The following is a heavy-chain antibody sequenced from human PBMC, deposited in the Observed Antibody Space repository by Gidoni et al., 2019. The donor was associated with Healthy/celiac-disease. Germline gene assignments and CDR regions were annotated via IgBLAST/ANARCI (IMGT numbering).Heavy chain of an antibody. Sequence: QVQLQESGPGLAKPSETLSLTCPVSGGSISSYYWSWIRQPPGKGLEWIGYIYYSGSTNYNPSLKSRVTISVDTSKNQFSLKLSSVTAADTAVYYCARSSIAAAGTDYWGQGTLVTVSS. J-gene: IGHJ4*02. CDR2: IYYSGST. D-gene: IGHD6-13*01. CDR1: GGSISSYY. CDR3: ARSSIAAAGTDY. V-gene: IGHV4-59*01.